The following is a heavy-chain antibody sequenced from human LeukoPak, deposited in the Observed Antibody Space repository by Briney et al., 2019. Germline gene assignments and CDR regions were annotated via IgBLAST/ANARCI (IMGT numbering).Heavy chain of an antibody. J-gene: IGHJ4*02. CDR2: ISVYNGNT. CDR3: AKVVGSAWYDY. D-gene: IGHD2-15*01. V-gene: IGHV1-18*01. CDR1: GYTFTSYG. Sequence: ASVKVSCTASGYTFTSYGISWVRQAPGQGLEWMGWISVYNGNTNYAQKVKGRVTMTTDTSTSTAYMELRSLRSDDTAVYYCAKVVGSAWYDYWGQGTLVTVSS.